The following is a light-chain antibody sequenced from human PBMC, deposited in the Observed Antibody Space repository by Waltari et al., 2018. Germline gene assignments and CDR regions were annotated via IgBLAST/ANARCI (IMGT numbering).Light chain of an antibody. CDR2: KVS. CDR3: MQGKSWPLT. CDR1: ESLVYSDGNTY. Sequence: DVVMTQSPLSLPVTLGQPASISCRSSESLVYSDGNTYLNWFQQRPGQSPRRLIYKVSNRDPGVPDRLSGSGSGTDFTLKISRVEAEDVGVYYCMQGKSWPLTFGGGTKVEIK. J-gene: IGKJ4*01. V-gene: IGKV2-30*01.